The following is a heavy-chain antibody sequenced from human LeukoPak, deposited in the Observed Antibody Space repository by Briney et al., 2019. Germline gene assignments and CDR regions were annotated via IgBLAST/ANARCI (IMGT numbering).Heavy chain of an antibody. J-gene: IGHJ4*02. D-gene: IGHD3-10*01. Sequence: GGSLRLSCAVSGLTFTNTYWISWVRQAPGKGLEWLANINQDGSHKFYVDFVKGRFTISRDNAKNSLDLQMNSLRAEDTAVYYCAREASGRSFDLWGQGTLVTVSS. V-gene: IGHV3-7*01. CDR1: GLTFTNTYW. CDR2: INQDGSHK. CDR3: AREASGRSFDL.